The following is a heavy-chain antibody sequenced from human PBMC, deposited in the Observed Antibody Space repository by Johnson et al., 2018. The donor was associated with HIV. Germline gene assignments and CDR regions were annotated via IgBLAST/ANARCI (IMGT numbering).Heavy chain of an antibody. D-gene: IGHD6-19*01. V-gene: IGHV3-30-3*01. CDR3: ARGRSVRSVAGDDALDS. CDR2: ISYDGSNK. CDR1: GFTFSSYA. Sequence: QVYLVESGGGLVQPGGSLRLSCAASGFTFSSYAMHWVRQAPGKGLAWVAVISYDGSNKYYADSVKGRFTISRDNSKNTLYLQMNSLRAEDTAVYYCARGRSVRSVAGDDALDSGGQGTMVSVSS. J-gene: IGHJ3*02.